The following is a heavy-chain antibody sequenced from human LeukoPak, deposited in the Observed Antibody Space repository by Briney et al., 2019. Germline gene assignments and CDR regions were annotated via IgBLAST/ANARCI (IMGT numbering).Heavy chain of an antibody. J-gene: IGHJ4*02. V-gene: IGHV4-4*02. CDR3: ARAPEYSSSSPLDY. CDR1: GGSISSSNW. CDR2: IYHSGST. D-gene: IGHD6-6*01. Sequence: SGTLSLTCAVSGGSISSSNWWSWVRQPPGKGLEWIGEIYHSGSTYYNPSLKSRVTISVDTSKNQFSLKLSSVTAADTAVYYCARAPEYSSSSPLDYWGQGTLVTVSS.